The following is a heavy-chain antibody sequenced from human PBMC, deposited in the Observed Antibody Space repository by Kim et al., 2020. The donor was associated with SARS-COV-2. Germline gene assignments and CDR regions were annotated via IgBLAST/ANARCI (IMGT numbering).Heavy chain of an antibody. V-gene: IGHV1-18*01. CDR3: AREMAAGFFDS. Sequence: NYAQNFQGRLSMTTDTSTTTVYMELRSLRYDDTAVYYCAREMAAGFFDSWGQGTPVTVSS. J-gene: IGHJ4*02. D-gene: IGHD3-3*01.